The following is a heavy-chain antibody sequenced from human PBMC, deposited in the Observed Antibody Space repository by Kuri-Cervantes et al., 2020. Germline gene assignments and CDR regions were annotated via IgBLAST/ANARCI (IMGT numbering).Heavy chain of an antibody. J-gene: IGHJ5*02. CDR2: IYHSGST. CDR3: ARSAYTYYDFWSGYPVSNWFDP. D-gene: IGHD3-3*01. V-gene: IGHV4-30-2*01. CDR1: GGSISSGGYS. Sequence: SETLSLTCAVSGGSISSGGYSWSWIRQPPGKGLEWIGYIYHSGSTYYNPSLKSRVTISVDTSKNQFSLKLSSVTAADTAVYYCARSAYTYYDFWSGYPVSNWFDPWGQGTLVTVSS.